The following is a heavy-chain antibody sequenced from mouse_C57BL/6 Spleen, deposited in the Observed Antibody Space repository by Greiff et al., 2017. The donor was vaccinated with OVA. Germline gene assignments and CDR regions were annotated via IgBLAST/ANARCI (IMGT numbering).Heavy chain of an antibody. J-gene: IGHJ2*01. CDR1: GYTFTSYW. V-gene: IGHV1-59*01. CDR2: IDPSDSYT. Sequence: VQLQQPGAELVRPGTSVKLSCKASGYTFTSYWMHWVKQRPGQGLEWIGVIDPSDSYTNYNQKFKGKATLTVDTASSTAYMQLSILTSEDSAVYDCTSITTGGFYFDYWGQGTTLTVSS. D-gene: IGHD1-1*01. CDR3: TSITTGGFYFDY.